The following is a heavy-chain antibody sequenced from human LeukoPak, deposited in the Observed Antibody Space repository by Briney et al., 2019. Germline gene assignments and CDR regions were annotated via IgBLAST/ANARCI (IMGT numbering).Heavy chain of an antibody. CDR2: IWYDGSNR. Sequence: PGGSLRLSCAASGFTFGAYGMHWVRQAPGKGLEWVAVIWYDGSNRYYADSVKGRFTISRDNDEETLYLQMNSLRVEDTGAYYCARILHDFRSGYADHWGQGTLVTVSS. V-gene: IGHV3-33*01. D-gene: IGHD3-3*01. CDR3: ARILHDFRSGYADH. J-gene: IGHJ4*02. CDR1: GFTFGAYG.